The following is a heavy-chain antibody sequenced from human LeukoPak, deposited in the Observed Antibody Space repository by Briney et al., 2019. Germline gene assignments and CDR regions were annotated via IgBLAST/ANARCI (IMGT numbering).Heavy chain of an antibody. CDR3: ARVPIVAVTFDI. V-gene: IGHV4-34*01. CDR2: INHSGST. D-gene: IGHD2-21*01. Sequence: PSETLSLTCAVYGGSFSGYYWSWIRQPPGKGLEWIGEINHSGSTNYNPSLKSRVTVSVDTSKNQFSLKLSSVTAADTAVYYCARVPIVAVTFDIWGQGTMVTVSS. CDR1: GGSFSGYY. J-gene: IGHJ3*02.